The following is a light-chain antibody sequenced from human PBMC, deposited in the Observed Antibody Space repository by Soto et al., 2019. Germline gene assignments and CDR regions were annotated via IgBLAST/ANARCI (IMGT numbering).Light chain of an antibody. V-gene: IGKV3-15*01. J-gene: IGKJ1*01. CDR3: QQYDYWPRT. Sequence: EIVMTQSPASLSVSPGERATLSCRAGQTISSSKLAWYQQNPGQAPRLLLFGVSNRATGIPARFSGSGSGTEFSLTISSLQSEDFAVYYCQQYDYWPRTFGQGTKVDIK. CDR2: GVS. CDR1: QTISSS.